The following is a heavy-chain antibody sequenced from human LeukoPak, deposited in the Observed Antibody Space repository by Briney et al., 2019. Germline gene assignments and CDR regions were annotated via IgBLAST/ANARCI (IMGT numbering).Heavy chain of an antibody. CDR2: INPSGGST. D-gene: IGHD3-10*01. V-gene: IGHV1-46*01. Sequence: ASVTVSCKASGYSFTTYDVNWVRQAPGQGLEWMGMINPSGGSTSYAQKFQGRVTMTRDTSTSTVYMELSSLRSEDTAVYYCARDMWFGDLRGWFDPWGQGTLVTVSS. CDR1: GYSFTTYD. J-gene: IGHJ5*02. CDR3: ARDMWFGDLRGWFDP.